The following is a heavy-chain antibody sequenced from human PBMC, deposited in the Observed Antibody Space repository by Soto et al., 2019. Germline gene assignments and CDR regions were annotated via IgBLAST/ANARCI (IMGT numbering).Heavy chain of an antibody. CDR1: GFTFSNYW. CDR2: INSDGTRT. Sequence: EVQLVESGGGLVQPGGSLRLSCAASGFTFSNYWMHWVRQAPGKGLVWVSRINSDGTRTNYADSVKGRFTISRDNAENTLYLQMNSLTDEDTAVYYCERVAVGYYYMDVWGKGTTVTVSS. CDR3: ERVAVGYYYMDV. V-gene: IGHV3-74*01. J-gene: IGHJ6*03.